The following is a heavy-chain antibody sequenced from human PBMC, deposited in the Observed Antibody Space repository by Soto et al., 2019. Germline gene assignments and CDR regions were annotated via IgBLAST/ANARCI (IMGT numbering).Heavy chain of an antibody. D-gene: IGHD1-1*01. CDR2: IFSGGNT. Sequence: PGGSLRLSCAASGFTVSSNYMSWVRQAPGKGLEWVSVIFSGGNTYYADSVKGRFTISRDNSKNTLYLQMNSLRADDTAIYYCARDQWKVSNAWLYYFDFWGQGTLVTVSS. V-gene: IGHV3-66*01. J-gene: IGHJ4*02. CDR1: GFTVSSNY. CDR3: ARDQWKVSNAWLYYFDF.